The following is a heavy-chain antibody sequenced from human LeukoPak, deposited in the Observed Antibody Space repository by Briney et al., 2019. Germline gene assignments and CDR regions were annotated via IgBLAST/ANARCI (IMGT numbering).Heavy chain of an antibody. CDR3: ARRAGAYSHPYDY. V-gene: IGHV3-30*02. D-gene: IGHD4/OR15-4a*01. J-gene: IGHJ4*02. Sequence: GGSLRLSCAPSGFTFSSYGMHWVRQAPVKGLEWVAFIRFDGSYRYYADSVKGRFTISRDNSKNTLYLQMNSLRAEDTAVYYCARRAGAYSHPYDYWGQGTLVTVSS. CDR2: IRFDGSYR. CDR1: GFTFSSYG.